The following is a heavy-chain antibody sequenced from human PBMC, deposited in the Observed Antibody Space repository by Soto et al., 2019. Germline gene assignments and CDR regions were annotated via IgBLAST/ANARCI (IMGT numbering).Heavy chain of an antibody. Sequence: QVQLVQSGAEVKKPGASVKVSCKASGYTFTSYAMHWVRQAPGQRLEWMGWINAGNGNTKYSQKFRGRVTITSDTSDSTAYMELSRMRSEDTAVYYCARGPGGPAGPGDYSGQLTLFTVSS. D-gene: IGHD2-15*01. J-gene: IGHJ4*02. CDR2: INAGNGNT. V-gene: IGHV1-3*01. CDR1: GYTFTSYA. CDR3: ARGPGGPAGPGDY.